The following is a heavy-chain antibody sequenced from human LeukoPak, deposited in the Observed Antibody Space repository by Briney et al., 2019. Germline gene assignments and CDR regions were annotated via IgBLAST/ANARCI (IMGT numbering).Heavy chain of an antibody. J-gene: IGHJ4*02. CDR2: ISYDGSNK. Sequence: PGGSLRLSCVASGFTFSSYAMHWVRQAPGKGLEWVAVISYDGSNKYYADSVKGRFTISRDNSKNTLYLQMNSLRAEDTAVYYCARTLANYCSSTSCYDGGFDYWGQGTLVTVSS. CDR3: ARTLANYCSSTSCYDGGFDY. D-gene: IGHD2-2*01. CDR1: GFTFSSYA. V-gene: IGHV3-30*04.